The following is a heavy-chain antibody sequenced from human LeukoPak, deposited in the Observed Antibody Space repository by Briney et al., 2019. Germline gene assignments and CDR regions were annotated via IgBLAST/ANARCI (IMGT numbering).Heavy chain of an antibody. CDR3: ARDRSGYQNNPNWFDP. Sequence: SVKVSCKASGGTFSSYAINWVRQAPGQGLEWMGRVIPIFGTANYAQKFQGRVTITTDESTSTAYMELSSLRSEDTAVYYCARDRSGYQNNPNWFDPWGQGTLVTVSS. J-gene: IGHJ5*02. V-gene: IGHV1-69*05. CDR2: VIPIFGTA. CDR1: GGTFSSYA. D-gene: IGHD5-12*01.